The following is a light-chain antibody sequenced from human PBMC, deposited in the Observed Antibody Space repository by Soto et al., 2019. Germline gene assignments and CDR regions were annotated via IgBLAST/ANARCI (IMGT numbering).Light chain of an antibody. V-gene: IGKV1-17*01. CDR3: LQHNYYPWT. J-gene: IGKJ1*01. CDR2: AAS. Sequence: IQMPQSPSSLSASVGDRVTITCRASQSISSYLNWYQQKPGKAPKLLIYAASSLQSGVPSRFSGSGSGTEFTLTISSLQPEDFATYYCLQHNYYPWTFGQGAKVDTK. CDR1: QSISSY.